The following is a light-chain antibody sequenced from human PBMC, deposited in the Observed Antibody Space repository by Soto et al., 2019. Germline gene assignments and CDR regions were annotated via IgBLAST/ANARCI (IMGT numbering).Light chain of an antibody. CDR1: SSNIGNNY. CDR2: DNN. J-gene: IGLJ2*01. CDR3: GTWDSSPRAVV. Sequence: QSVLTQPPSVSAAPGQKVTISCSGSSSNIGNNYVSWYQQLPGTAPKLLIYDNNKRPSGIPDRFSGSKSGTSATLGITGLQTGDEADYYCGTWDSSPRAVVIGGGTKVTVL. V-gene: IGLV1-51*01.